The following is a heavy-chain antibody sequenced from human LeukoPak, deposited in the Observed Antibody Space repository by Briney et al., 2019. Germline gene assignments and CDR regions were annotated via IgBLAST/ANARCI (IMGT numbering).Heavy chain of an antibody. CDR3: AREPAV. J-gene: IGHJ6*04. V-gene: IGHV3-30-3*01. CDR1: GFTFSSYA. CDR2: ISYDGSNK. Sequence: GGSLRLSCAASGFTFSSYAMHWVRQAPGKGLEWVAVISYDGSNKYYADSVKGRFTISRDNSKNTLYLQMNSLRAEDTAVYYCAREPAVWGRGTTVTVSS.